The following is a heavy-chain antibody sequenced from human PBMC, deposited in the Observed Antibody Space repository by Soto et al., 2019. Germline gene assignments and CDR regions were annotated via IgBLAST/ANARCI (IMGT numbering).Heavy chain of an antibody. CDR2: ISAYNGNT. J-gene: IGHJ3*02. V-gene: IGHV1-18*01. CDR1: GYTFTSYG. D-gene: IGHD3-22*01. Sequence: QVQLVQSGAEVKKPGASVKVSCKASGYTFTSYGISWVRQAPGQGLEWMGWISAYNGNTNYAQKLQGRVTMTTDTSTSIAYMELRSLRSDDTAVYYCAIANSYYYDSSGYPNAFDIWGQGTMVTVSS. CDR3: AIANSYYYDSSGYPNAFDI.